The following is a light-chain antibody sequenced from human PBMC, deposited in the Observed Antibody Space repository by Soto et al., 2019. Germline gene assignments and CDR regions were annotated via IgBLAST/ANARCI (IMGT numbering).Light chain of an antibody. CDR1: QSVSSY. Sequence: EIVLSQSPATLSLSPGERATLSCRASQSVSSYLAWYQHIPGQAPRLLIYDASKRATGIPARFSGSGSGTDFKLTISSLEPEDFAVYYCQQRSNWPPTWTFGQGTKVEVK. CDR2: DAS. V-gene: IGKV3-11*01. J-gene: IGKJ1*01. CDR3: QQRSNWPPTWT.